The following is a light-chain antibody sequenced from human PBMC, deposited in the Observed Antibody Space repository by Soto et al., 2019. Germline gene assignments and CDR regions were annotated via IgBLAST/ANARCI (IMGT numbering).Light chain of an antibody. CDR1: QSIDIY. V-gene: IGKV3-11*01. Sequence: EIVLTQSPATLSLSPGERATLSCRASQSIDIYLAWYQQKPGLAPGLLIYDASNRATGIPARFSGSGSGTDFTLTISSLEPEDFAVYYCQQRRDWPVTFGQGTRLEIK. J-gene: IGKJ5*01. CDR2: DAS. CDR3: QQRRDWPVT.